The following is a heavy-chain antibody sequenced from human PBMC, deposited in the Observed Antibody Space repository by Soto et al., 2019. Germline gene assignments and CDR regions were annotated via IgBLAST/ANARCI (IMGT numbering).Heavy chain of an antibody. D-gene: IGHD6-19*01. CDR2: ISAYNGNT. J-gene: IGHJ4*02. CDR3: AVTYSSGWYSGFEY. V-gene: IGHV1-18*01. Sequence: GASVKVSCKASGYTFTSYGISWVRQAPGQGLEWMGWISAYNGNTNYAQKLQGRVTMTTDTSTSTAYMELRSLRSDDTAVYYCAVTYSSGWYSGFEYWGQGTLVTVSS. CDR1: GYTFTSYG.